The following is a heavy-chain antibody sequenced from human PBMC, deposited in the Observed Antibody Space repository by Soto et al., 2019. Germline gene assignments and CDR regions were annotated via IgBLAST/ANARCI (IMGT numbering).Heavy chain of an antibody. CDR1: GYTFTGYY. CDR2: INPNSGGT. J-gene: IGHJ5*02. Sequence: ASVKVSCKASGYTFTGYYMHWVRQAPGQGLEWMGWINPNSGGTNYAQKFQGRVTMTRDTSISTAYMELSRLRSDDTAVYYCAREYRSSSSWFDPWGQGTLVTVSS. V-gene: IGHV1-2*02. CDR3: AREYRSSSSWFDP. D-gene: IGHD6-6*01.